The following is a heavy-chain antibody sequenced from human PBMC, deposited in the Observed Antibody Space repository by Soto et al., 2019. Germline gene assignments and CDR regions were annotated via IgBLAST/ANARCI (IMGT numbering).Heavy chain of an antibody. CDR1: GFTFSSYW. V-gene: IGHV3-7*01. CDR3: ARDSPEDKRYDFWSGYYDLEYFDY. D-gene: IGHD3-3*01. Sequence: GGSLRLSCAASGFTFSSYWMSWVRQAPGKGLEWVANIKQDGSEKYYVDSVKGRFTISRDNAKNSLYLQMNSLRAEDTAVYYCARDSPEDKRYDFWSGYYDLEYFDYWGQGTLVTVSS. J-gene: IGHJ4*02. CDR2: IKQDGSEK.